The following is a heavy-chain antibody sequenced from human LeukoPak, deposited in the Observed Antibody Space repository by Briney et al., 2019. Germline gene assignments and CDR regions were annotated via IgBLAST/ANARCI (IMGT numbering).Heavy chain of an antibody. CDR1: GGSISSYY. J-gene: IGHJ6*03. CDR2: IHASGNS. D-gene: IGHD5-18*01. V-gene: IGHV4-61*02. CDR3: ARDLGYGYYFYYYLDV. Sequence: SQTLSLTCTVSGGSISSYYWTWIRQPAGKGLEYLGRIHASGNSYYNPSLNSRVAISIDTSKNQFSLKVSSVAAADTAVYYCARDLGYGYYFYYYLDVWGKGTTVTVSS.